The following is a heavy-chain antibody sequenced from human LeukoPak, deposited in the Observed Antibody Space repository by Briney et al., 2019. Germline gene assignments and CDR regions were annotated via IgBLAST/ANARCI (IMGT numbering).Heavy chain of an antibody. Sequence: GGSLRLSCAASGFTFSSYSMNWVRQAPGKGLEWVSSISSSSSYIYYADSVKGRFTISRDNAKNSLYLQMNSLRAEDTAVYYCARGEQQLDRRYYYYYMDVWGKGTTVTVSS. J-gene: IGHJ6*03. CDR2: ISSSSSYI. V-gene: IGHV3-21*01. CDR1: GFTFSSYS. CDR3: ARGEQQLDRRYYYYYMDV. D-gene: IGHD6-13*01.